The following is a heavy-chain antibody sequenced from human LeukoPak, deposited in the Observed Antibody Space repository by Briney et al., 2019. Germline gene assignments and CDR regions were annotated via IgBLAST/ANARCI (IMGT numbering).Heavy chain of an antibody. D-gene: IGHD1-26*01. CDR3: AKFGGSFAFLDY. CDR1: GGSISSYY. CDR2: IYTSGST. Sequence: SETLSLTCTVSGGSISSYYWSWIRQPAGKGLEWIGRIYTSGSTNYNPSLKSRVTISVDTSKKHLSLKLSSVTAADTAVYYCAKFGGSFAFLDYWGQGTLVTVSS. V-gene: IGHV4-4*07. J-gene: IGHJ4*02.